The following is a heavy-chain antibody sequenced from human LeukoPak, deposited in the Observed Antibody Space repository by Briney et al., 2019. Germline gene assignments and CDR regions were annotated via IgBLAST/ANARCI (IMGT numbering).Heavy chain of an antibody. J-gene: IGHJ3*02. CDR1: GFTFGGYS. Sequence: PGRSLRLSCAASGFTFGGYSMHWVRQAPGKGLEWVAVISYDGTIQYYADSVKGRFTISRDNSKNTLYLQMNSLRAEDTAVYYCARDWYCSGGSCFSPAFDMWGQGTMVTVSS. D-gene: IGHD2-15*01. CDR3: ARDWYCSGGSCFSPAFDM. V-gene: IGHV3-30-3*01. CDR2: ISYDGTIQ.